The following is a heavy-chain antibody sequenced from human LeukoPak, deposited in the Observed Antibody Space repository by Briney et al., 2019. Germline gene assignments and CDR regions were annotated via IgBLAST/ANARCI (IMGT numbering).Heavy chain of an antibody. Sequence: ASVKVPCKASGYTFTGYYMHWVRQAPGQGLEWMGWINPNSGGTNYAQKFQGRVTMTRDTSISTAYMELSRLRSDDTAVYYCARSSRDYYYGMDVWGQGTTVTVSS. J-gene: IGHJ6*02. CDR2: INPNSGGT. V-gene: IGHV1-2*02. D-gene: IGHD6-6*01. CDR3: ARSSRDYYYGMDV. CDR1: GYTFTGYY.